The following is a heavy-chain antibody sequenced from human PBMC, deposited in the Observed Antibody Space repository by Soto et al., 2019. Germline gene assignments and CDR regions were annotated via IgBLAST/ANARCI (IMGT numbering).Heavy chain of an antibody. CDR2: IYYSGST. CDR3: ARVRGATKDSHRYFDY. D-gene: IGHD1-26*01. V-gene: IGHV4-59*01. CDR1: GGSISSYY. Sequence: SETLSLTCTVSGGSISSYYWGWIRQPPGKGLEWIGYIYYSGSTNYNPSLKSRVTISVDTSKNQFSLKLSSVTAADTAVYYCARVRGATKDSHRYFDYWGQGTLVTVSS. J-gene: IGHJ4*02.